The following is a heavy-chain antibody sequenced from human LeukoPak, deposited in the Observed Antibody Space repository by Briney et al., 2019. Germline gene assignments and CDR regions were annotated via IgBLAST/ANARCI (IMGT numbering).Heavy chain of an antibody. D-gene: IGHD3-10*01. CDR2: VSSDWGTT. V-gene: IGHV3-64D*06. J-gene: IGHJ4*02. Sequence: GGSLRLSCSASRFILSSYNMHWVSQAPGKGLEFVSGVSSDWGTTDYADSARDRFTISRDNSKNTLYLQMSSLRAEDTAIYYCVRGLYGLGWDYWGPGTLVTVSS. CDR1: RFILSSYN. CDR3: VRGLYGLGWDY.